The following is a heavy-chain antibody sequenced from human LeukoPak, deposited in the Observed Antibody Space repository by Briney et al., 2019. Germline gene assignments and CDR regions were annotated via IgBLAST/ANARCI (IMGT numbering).Heavy chain of an antibody. V-gene: IGHV3-74*01. CDR3: SRGRYYLDA. D-gene: IGHD4-17*01. J-gene: IGHJ4*02. Sequence: PGGSLRLSCAASGFTFSTYWMHWVRHAPGMGLVWVSRFNSDGRSTYYADSVKGRFTISRDNAKNTLYLQMNSLRAEDTAVYYCSRGRYYLDAWGQGTLVTVSS. CDR2: FNSDGRST. CDR1: GFTFSTYW.